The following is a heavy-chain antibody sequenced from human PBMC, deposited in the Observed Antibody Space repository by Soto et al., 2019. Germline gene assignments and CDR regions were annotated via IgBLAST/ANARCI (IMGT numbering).Heavy chain of an antibody. CDR1: GFTFSSYG. Sequence: GGSLRLSCAASGFTFSSYGMHWVRQAPGKGLEWVAVISYDGSNKYYADSVKGRFTISRDNSKNTLYLQMNSLRAEDTAVYYCAKDGKEGTYYDILTGSSPDDYWGQGTLVTVSS. CDR3: AKDGKEGTYYDILTGSSPDDY. J-gene: IGHJ4*02. D-gene: IGHD3-9*01. CDR2: ISYDGSNK. V-gene: IGHV3-30*18.